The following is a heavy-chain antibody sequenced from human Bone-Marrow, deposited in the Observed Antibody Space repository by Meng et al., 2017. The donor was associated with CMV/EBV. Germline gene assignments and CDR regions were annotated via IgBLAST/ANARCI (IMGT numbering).Heavy chain of an antibody. D-gene: IGHD2-15*01. J-gene: IGHJ4*02. V-gene: IGHV3-7*01. CDR1: GGSFSGYY. CDR2: IKQDGSEK. CDR3: ARALGSKN. Sequence: ETLSLTCAVYGGSFSGYYWSWVRQAPGKGLEWVANIKQDGSEKYYVDSVKGRFTISRDNAKNSLYLQMNSLRAEDTAVYYCARALGSKNWGQGTLVTVSS.